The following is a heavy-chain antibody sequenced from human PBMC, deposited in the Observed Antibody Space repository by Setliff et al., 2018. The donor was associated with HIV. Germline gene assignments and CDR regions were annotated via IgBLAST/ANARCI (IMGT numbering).Heavy chain of an antibody. D-gene: IGHD3-22*01. CDR1: GGSTSTSY. CDR2: IYISGTT. Sequence: PSETLSLTCTVSGGSTSTSYWNWIRQPPGKGLEWIAYIYISGTTNYNPSLKSRVTISLDTSRNQFSLKLGSVTAADTAVYYCARSRLHYYDSSGYYPSYFDYWGQGTLVTVSS. J-gene: IGHJ4*02. V-gene: IGHV4-4*09. CDR3: ARSRLHYYDSSGYYPSYFDY.